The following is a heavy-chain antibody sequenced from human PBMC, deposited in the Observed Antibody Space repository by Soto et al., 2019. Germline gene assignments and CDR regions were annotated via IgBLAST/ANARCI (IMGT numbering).Heavy chain of an antibody. J-gene: IGHJ3*02. CDR1: GGSISSGGYY. V-gene: IGHV4-31*03. CDR3: ARDKVYYYDSSDYLRHYAFDI. D-gene: IGHD3-22*01. Sequence: QVQLQESGPGLVKPSQTLSLTCTVSGGSISSGGYYWNWIRRHPGKGLEWIGYIYHTGSTYYNPSLKSRVTISVDTSKNQFSLKLSSVTAADTAVYYCARDKVYYYDSSDYLRHYAFDIWGQGTMVTVSS. CDR2: IYHTGST.